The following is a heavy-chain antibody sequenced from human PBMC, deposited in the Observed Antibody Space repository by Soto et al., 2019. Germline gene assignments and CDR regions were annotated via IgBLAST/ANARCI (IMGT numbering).Heavy chain of an antibody. CDR1: GFTFSSYW. V-gene: IGHV3-7*03. Sequence: EVQLVESGGGLVQPAGSLRLSCAASGFTFSSYWMSWVRQAPGKGLEWVANIKQDGSEKYYVDAVKGRFTISRNNAKNSLYLKMNSLRAEDTAVYYCAREGWFDPWGQGTLVTVSS. J-gene: IGHJ5*02. CDR3: AREGWFDP. CDR2: IKQDGSEK.